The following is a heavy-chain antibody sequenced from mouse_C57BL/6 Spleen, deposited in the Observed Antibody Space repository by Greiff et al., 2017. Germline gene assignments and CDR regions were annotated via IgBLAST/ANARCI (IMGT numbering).Heavy chain of an antibody. J-gene: IGHJ2*01. Sequence: VQLQQPGAELVKPGASVKLSCKASGYTFTSYWMHWVKQRPGQGLEWIGEIDPSDSYTNYNQKFKGKSTLTVDNASSTAYMQLSSLTSEDSAVYYCARYRGYFDYWGQGTTLTVSS. V-gene: IGHV1-69*01. CDR1: GYTFTSYW. CDR3: ARYRGYFDY. CDR2: IDPSDSYT.